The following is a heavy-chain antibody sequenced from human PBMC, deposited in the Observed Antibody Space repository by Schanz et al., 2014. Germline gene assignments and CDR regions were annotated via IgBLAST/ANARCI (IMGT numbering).Heavy chain of an antibody. Sequence: QVQLVQSEAEVKKPGSSVKVSCKASGGTFSSDTFSWVRQAPGQGLEWMGRIIPIAGITNYAQKFQGRVTITGDKSSDTVYMELSSLRSEDTAVYYCARDVASYDRSWFDPWGQGTLVTVSS. J-gene: IGHJ5*02. CDR1: GGTFSSDT. CDR2: IIPIAGIT. CDR3: ARDVASYDRSWFDP. D-gene: IGHD3-22*01. V-gene: IGHV1-69*08.